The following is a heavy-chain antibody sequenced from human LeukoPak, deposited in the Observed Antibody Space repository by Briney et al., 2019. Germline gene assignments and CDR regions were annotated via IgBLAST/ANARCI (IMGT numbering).Heavy chain of an antibody. CDR2: ISSDGTIK. Sequence: PGRSLRLSCAASGFIFSNYAMNWVRQAPGKGLEWVAVISSDGTIKYYADSVRGRFTISRDNAKNSLYLQMNSLRAEDTAVYYCARSCSGGSCYSAYFQHWGQGTLVTVSS. J-gene: IGHJ1*01. V-gene: IGHV3-30*04. CDR3: ARSCSGGSCYSAYFQH. CDR1: GFIFSNYA. D-gene: IGHD2-15*01.